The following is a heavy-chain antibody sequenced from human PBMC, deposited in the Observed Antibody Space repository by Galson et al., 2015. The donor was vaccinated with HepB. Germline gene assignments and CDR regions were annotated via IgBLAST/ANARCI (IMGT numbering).Heavy chain of an antibody. D-gene: IGHD5-12*01. CDR3: ARDSRPGWLRYGGNWFDP. J-gene: IGHJ5*02. CDR2: TYYRSKWYN. V-gene: IGHV6-1*01. Sequence: CAISGDSVSSNSAAWNWIRQSPSRGLEWLGRTYYRSKWYNDYAVSVKSRITINPDTSKNQFSLQLNSVTPEDTAVYYCARDSRPGWLRYGGNWFDPWGQGTLVTVSS. CDR1: GDSVSSNSAA.